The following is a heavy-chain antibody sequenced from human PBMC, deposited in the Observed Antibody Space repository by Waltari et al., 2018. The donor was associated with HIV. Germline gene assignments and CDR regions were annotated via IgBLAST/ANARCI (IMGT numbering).Heavy chain of an antibody. D-gene: IGHD3-10*01. CDR3: ATGGGQFRFGVAKRTYGMDV. Sequence: QVQLVESGGGLVKPGGSLSLSCAASGFPFSDYYMSWIRPAPGQGPAWVSYISSSGSTRYYADSVKGRFTISRDNAKNSLYLQMSSLRAEDTAVYYCATGGGQFRFGVAKRTYGMDVWGQGTTVTVSS. V-gene: IGHV3-11*01. CDR1: GFPFSDYY. CDR2: ISSSGSTR. J-gene: IGHJ6*02.